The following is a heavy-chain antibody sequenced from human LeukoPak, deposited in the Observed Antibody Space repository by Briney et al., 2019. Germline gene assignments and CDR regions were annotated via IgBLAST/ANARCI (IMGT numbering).Heavy chain of an antibody. D-gene: IGHD6-19*01. V-gene: IGHV4-4*02. Sequence: PSGTLSLTCAVSGGSISSSNWWSWVRQPPGKGLEWIGEIYHSGSTNYNPSLKSRVTISVDTSKNQFSLKLSSVTAADTAVYYCARGLAPGWGYYHYYMDVWGKGTTVTISS. CDR1: GGSISSSNW. CDR2: IYHSGST. J-gene: IGHJ6*03. CDR3: ARGLAPGWGYYHYYMDV.